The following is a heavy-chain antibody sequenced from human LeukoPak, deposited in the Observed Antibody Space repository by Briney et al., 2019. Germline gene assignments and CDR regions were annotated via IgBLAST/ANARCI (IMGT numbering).Heavy chain of an antibody. Sequence: GGSLRLSCAASGFTFSSFTMNWVRQAPGKGLEWVSSISSTSAYKYYADSVKGRFTISRDNAKNTLYLQMSSLRAEDTAVYYCARVGGSSDFDYWGPGTLVTVSS. J-gene: IGHJ4*02. D-gene: IGHD1-26*01. CDR1: GFTFSSFT. CDR2: ISSTSAYK. CDR3: ARVGGSSDFDY. V-gene: IGHV3-21*01.